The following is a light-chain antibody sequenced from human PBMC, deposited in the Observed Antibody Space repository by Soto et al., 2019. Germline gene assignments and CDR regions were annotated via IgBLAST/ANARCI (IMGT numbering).Light chain of an antibody. CDR1: QSVSSN. CDR3: QQYNNWPPDRT. V-gene: IGKV3-15*01. J-gene: IGKJ1*01. CDR2: GAS. Sequence: EIVMTQSPATLSVSPGERATLSCRASQSVSSNLAWYQQKPGQAPRLLIYGASTRATGIPARFSGSGSGTEFTRTISSLQSEDFAIYFWQQYNNWPPDRTFGQGTKVEIK.